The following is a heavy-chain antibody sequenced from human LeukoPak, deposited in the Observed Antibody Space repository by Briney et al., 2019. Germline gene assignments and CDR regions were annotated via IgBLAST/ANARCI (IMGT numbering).Heavy chain of an antibody. Sequence: GASVKVSCKASGYTFTSYGICWVRQAPGQGLEWMGWMNPKSNNRGYAQKFQGRVTITTNTSISTAYMELSNLRSEDTAVYYCARALKGNYYSGSGTYRWFAPWGQGTLVTVSS. J-gene: IGHJ5*02. CDR3: ARALKGNYYSGSGTYRWFAP. CDR2: MNPKSNNR. D-gene: IGHD3-10*01. V-gene: IGHV1-8*03. CDR1: GYTFTSYG.